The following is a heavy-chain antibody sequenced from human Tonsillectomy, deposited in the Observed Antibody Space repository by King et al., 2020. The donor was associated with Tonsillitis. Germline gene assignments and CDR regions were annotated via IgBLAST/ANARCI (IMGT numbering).Heavy chain of an antibody. D-gene: IGHD2-15*01. CDR2: IYYSGST. CDR1: GGSISSYY. CDR3: ARHRDYWDAFDI. Sequence: VQLQESGPGLVKPSETLSLTCTVSGGSISSYYGSWIRQPPGKGLEWIGYIYYSGSTNYNPSLKSRVTISVDTSKNQFSLKLSSVTAADTAVYYCARHRDYWDAFDIWGQGTMVTVSS. J-gene: IGHJ3*02. V-gene: IGHV4-59*08.